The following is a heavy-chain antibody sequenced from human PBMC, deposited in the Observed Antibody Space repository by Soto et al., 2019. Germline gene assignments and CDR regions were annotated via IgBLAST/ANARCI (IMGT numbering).Heavy chain of an antibody. Sequence: QQQLQESGPGLVKPSETLSLTCTVSGGSISNTNYLLVWIRQPPGKGLEWIGSIYYSGITYYNPSHKSRVIISVDTSKNQFYLKLSFVAAADAAVYYCARHGSIVVAKPWFDPWCQGTLVTVSS. CDR2: IYYSGIT. D-gene: IGHD1-26*01. CDR3: ARHGSIVVAKPWFDP. V-gene: IGHV4-39*01. CDR1: GGSISNTNYL. J-gene: IGHJ5*02.